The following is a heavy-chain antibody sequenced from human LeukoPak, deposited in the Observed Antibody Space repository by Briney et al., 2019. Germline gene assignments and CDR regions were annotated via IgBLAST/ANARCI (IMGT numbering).Heavy chain of an antibody. CDR2: ISYDGSEK. V-gene: IGHV3-30*12. CDR1: GFTFSSYV. D-gene: IGHD5-18*01. CDR3: ARDRPLVGSNYGYVFDY. Sequence: PGGSLTLSCAASGFTFSSYVRHWLRPAPGKGLEWVAVISYDGSEKYYADSVKGRFTISRDNSNSTLYVEMNTLRVEDTAVYYCARDRPLVGSNYGYVFDYWGQGTLVTVSS. J-gene: IGHJ4*02.